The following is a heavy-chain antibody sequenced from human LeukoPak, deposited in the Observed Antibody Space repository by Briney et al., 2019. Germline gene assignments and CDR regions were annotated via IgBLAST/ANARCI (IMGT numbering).Heavy chain of an antibody. CDR1: GFTFSSYW. V-gene: IGHV3-7*01. CDR2: IKEDESEK. D-gene: IGHD5/OR15-5a*01. CDR3: ARGVYAFDI. Sequence: GGSLRLSCAASGFTFSSYWMSWVRQAPGKGLEWVANIKEDESEKYCVDAVKGRFTISRDNAKNSVFLQMNSLRVEDTAVYYCARGVYAFDIWGQGTMVIVSS. J-gene: IGHJ3*02.